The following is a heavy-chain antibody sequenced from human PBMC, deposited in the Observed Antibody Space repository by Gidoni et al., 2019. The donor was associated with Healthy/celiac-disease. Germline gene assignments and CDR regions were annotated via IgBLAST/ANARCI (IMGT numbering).Heavy chain of an antibody. J-gene: IGHJ3*02. Sequence: EVQLVESGRGLVKPGGSLRLSCAASGFTFSSYSMNWVRQAPGKGLEWVSSLSSSSSYIYHADSVKGRLTSSRENAKNSLYLQMNSLRAEDTAVYYCARDWDIVATINDAFDIWGKGTMVTVSS. CDR2: LSSSSSYI. D-gene: IGHD5-12*01. CDR1: GFTFSSYS. CDR3: ARDWDIVATINDAFDI. V-gene: IGHV3-21*01.